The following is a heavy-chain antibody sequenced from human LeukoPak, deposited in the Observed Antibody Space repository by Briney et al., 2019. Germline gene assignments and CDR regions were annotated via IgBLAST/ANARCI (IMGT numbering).Heavy chain of an antibody. D-gene: IGHD2-21*02. CDR1: GFPFSTYW. CDR2: INQDASEI. J-gene: IGHJ4*02. V-gene: IGHV3-7*01. CDR3: ATDRDNSDWQKRFDS. Sequence: GSLKLSCAASGFPFSTYWMNWYRQAPGKGLEWVGNINQDASEINYVDSVRGRFTISRDNAKNSLHLQMNSLRAEDTAVYYCATDRDNSDWQKRFDSWGQGTLVTVSS.